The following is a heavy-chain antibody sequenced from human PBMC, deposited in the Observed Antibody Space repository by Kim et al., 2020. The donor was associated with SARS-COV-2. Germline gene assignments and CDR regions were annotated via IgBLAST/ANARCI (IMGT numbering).Heavy chain of an antibody. J-gene: IGHJ4*02. Sequence: NGNTNYAQKLQGRVTMTTDTSTSTAYMELRSLRSDDTAVYYCAREKTLGFWGQGTLVTVSS. D-gene: IGHD7-27*01. V-gene: IGHV1-18*01. CDR3: AREKTLGF. CDR2: NGNT.